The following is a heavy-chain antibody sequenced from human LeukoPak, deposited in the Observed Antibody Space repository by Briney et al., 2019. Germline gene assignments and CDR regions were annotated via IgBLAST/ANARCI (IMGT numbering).Heavy chain of an antibody. Sequence: PSETLSLTCTVSGGSISNYYWSWIRQPPGKGLEWIGYIYYSGSTNYNPSLKSRVTISVDTSKNQFSLKLSSVTAADTAVYYCARGAGATISSYYYYYYMDVWGKGTTVTVSS. D-gene: IGHD5-24*01. CDR1: GGSISNYY. CDR2: IYYSGST. J-gene: IGHJ6*03. CDR3: ARGAGATISSYYYYYYMDV. V-gene: IGHV4-59*01.